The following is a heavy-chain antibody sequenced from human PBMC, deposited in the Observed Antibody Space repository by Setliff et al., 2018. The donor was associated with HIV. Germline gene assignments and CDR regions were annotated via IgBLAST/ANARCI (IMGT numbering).Heavy chain of an antibody. Sequence: TSKTLSLTCTVSGDSISRYYWSWIRPPAGKGLEWIGRIYPSGNINYNPSLKSRLTMSIDTSKNQFSLKLSSVTATDTAVYYCARDAGPHYGSGPPLEYWGQGIQVTVSS. CDR1: GDSISRYY. D-gene: IGHD3-10*01. CDR2: IYPSGNI. V-gene: IGHV4-4*07. CDR3: ARDAGPHYGSGPPLEY. J-gene: IGHJ4*02.